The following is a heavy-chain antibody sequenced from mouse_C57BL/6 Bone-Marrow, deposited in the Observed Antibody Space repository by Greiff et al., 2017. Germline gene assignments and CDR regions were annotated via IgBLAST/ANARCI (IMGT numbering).Heavy chain of an antibody. CDR1: GFTFSDYG. CDR3: ASLYYYGKGYFDV. J-gene: IGHJ1*03. V-gene: IGHV5-17*01. CDR2: ISSGSSTI. Sequence: EVMLVESGGGLVKPGGSLKLSCAASGFTFSDYGMHWVRQAPEKGLEWVAYISSGSSTIYYADTVKGRFTISRDNAKNTLFLLMTSLRSEDTAMYYCASLYYYGKGYFDVWGTGTTVTVSS. D-gene: IGHD1-1*01.